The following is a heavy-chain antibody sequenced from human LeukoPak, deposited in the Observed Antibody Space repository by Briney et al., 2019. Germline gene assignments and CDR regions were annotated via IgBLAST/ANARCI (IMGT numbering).Heavy chain of an antibody. Sequence: AGGSLRLSCAASGFTFSSYGMHWVRQAPGKGLEWVAVISYDGSNKYYADSVKGRFTISRDNSKNTLYLQMNSLRAEDTAVYYCAKERLGIFGALGYWGQGTLVTVSS. CDR1: GFTFSSYG. D-gene: IGHD3-3*01. CDR3: AKERLGIFGALGY. V-gene: IGHV3-30*18. J-gene: IGHJ4*02. CDR2: ISYDGSNK.